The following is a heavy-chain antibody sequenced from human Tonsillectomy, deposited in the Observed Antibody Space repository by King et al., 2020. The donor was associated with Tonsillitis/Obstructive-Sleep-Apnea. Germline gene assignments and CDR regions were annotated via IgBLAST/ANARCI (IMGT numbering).Heavy chain of an antibody. CDR3: AKGGTTGTTDYFDY. V-gene: IGHV3-30*18. Sequence: VQLVESGGGVVQPGSSLRLSCAASGFPFSSYGIHWARQSPGRGRGGGAVLSFIGSNKYYPDSLKGRFTISRDNSKNTLYLQINSLRAEDTAVYYCAKGGTTGTTDYFDYWGQGTLVTVSS. CDR1: GFPFSSYG. CDR2: LSFIGSNK. J-gene: IGHJ4*02. D-gene: IGHD1-1*01.